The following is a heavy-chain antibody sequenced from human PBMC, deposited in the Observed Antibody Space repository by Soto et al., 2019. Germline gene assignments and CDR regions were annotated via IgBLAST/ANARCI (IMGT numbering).Heavy chain of an antibody. CDR1: GFTFSSYG. CDR2: ISYDVSNK. Sequence: GGSLRLSCAASGFTFSSYGMHWVRQAPGKGLEWVAVISYDVSNKYYADSVKGRFTISRDNSKNTLYLQMNSLRAEDTAVYYCAKDLVRGVIITFTFDYWGQGTLVTVSS. D-gene: IGHD3-10*01. J-gene: IGHJ4*02. CDR3: AKDLVRGVIITFTFDY. V-gene: IGHV3-30*18.